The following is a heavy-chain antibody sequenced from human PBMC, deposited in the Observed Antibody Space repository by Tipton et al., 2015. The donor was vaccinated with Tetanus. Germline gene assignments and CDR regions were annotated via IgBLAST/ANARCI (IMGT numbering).Heavy chain of an antibody. Sequence: QSGPEVKKPGSSVKVSCKASGGTFTSYAFSWVRQAPGQGLEWVGWISPYNGNTNYGQKFQGRVTMTTETSTSTAYMELRSLRSDDTAVYFCARDYSIPYYFDHWGQGTRVIVSS. V-gene: IGHV1-18*01. J-gene: IGHJ4*02. D-gene: IGHD4-11*01. CDR1: GGTFTSYA. CDR3: ARDYSIPYYFDH. CDR2: ISPYNGNT.